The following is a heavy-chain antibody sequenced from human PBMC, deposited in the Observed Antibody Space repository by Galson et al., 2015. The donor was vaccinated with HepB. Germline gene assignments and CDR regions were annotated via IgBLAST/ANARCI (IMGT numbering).Heavy chain of an antibody. CDR3: AKEGRGYFYGYVNYFDY. V-gene: IGHV3-23*01. CDR2: ISGSGGNT. J-gene: IGHJ4*02. D-gene: IGHD5-18*01. CDR1: GFTFSSYA. Sequence: SLRLSCAASGFTFSSYAMSWVRQAPGKGLEWVSAISGSGGNTYYADSVKGRFTVSRDNSKNTLYLQMNSLRAEDTAVYYCAKEGRGYFYGYVNYFDYWGQGTLVTVSS.